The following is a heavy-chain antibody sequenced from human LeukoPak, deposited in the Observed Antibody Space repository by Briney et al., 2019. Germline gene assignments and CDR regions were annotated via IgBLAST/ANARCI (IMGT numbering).Heavy chain of an antibody. D-gene: IGHD6-6*01. Sequence: SETLSLTCTVSGGSISSYFWTWIRQPPGKGLEWIGYIYHSGSTNYNPSLKSRVTMSVDTSKNQFSLKLSSVTAADTAVYYCAREGSSSSVYYYYMDVWGKGTTVTVSS. J-gene: IGHJ6*03. CDR2: IYHSGST. CDR1: GGSISSYF. V-gene: IGHV4-59*01. CDR3: AREGSSSSVYYYYMDV.